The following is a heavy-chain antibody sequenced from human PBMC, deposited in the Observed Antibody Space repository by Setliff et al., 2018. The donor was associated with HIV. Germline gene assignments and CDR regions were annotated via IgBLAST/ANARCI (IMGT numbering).Heavy chain of an antibody. V-gene: IGHV4-31*09. CDR3: AQESPTTGYYYMDV. J-gene: IGHJ6*03. CDR1: GGSISSGGYY. Sequence: SETLSLTCTVSGGSISSGGYYWSWIRQHPGKGLEWIGYIYYSGSTYYNPSLKSRVTISVDKSKNQFSLHLTSVTAADTGVYYCAQESPTTGYYYMDVWGKGTTVTVSS. CDR2: IYYSGST.